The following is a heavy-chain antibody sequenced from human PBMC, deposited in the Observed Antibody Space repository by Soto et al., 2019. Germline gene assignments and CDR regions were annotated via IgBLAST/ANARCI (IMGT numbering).Heavy chain of an antibody. D-gene: IGHD2-21*02. J-gene: IGHJ5*02. CDR1: GFSLSTSGVG. Sequence: QITLKESGPTLVKPTQTLTLTCTFSGFSLSTSGVGVGWIRQPPGKALEWLALIYWDDDKRYSPSLKSRLTSTKDTSKNQVVLTMTNMDPVDTATYYWAHSHIVVVTFDPWGQGTLVTVSS. V-gene: IGHV2-5*02. CDR2: IYWDDDK. CDR3: AHSHIVVVTFDP.